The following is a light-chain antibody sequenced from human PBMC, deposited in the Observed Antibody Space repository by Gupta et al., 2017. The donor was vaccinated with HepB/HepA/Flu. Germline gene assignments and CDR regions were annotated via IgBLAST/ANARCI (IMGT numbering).Light chain of an antibody. J-gene: IGLJ2*01. Sequence: QSALTQPASVSGSPGQSITISCTGTSSDVGAYNYVSWYQQHPDKAHKLIIFDASKRPAGVANRFSGSKSGNTASLTISGLQAEDEADYYCSSQTITYTVVFGGGTKLTVL. CDR3: SSQTITYTVV. V-gene: IGLV2-14*03. CDR2: DAS. CDR1: SSDVGAYNY.